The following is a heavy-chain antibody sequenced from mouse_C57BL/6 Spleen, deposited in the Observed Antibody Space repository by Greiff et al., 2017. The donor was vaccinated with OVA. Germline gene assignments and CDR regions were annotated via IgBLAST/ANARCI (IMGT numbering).Heavy chain of an antibody. CDR1: GYTFTSYW. D-gene: IGHD2-10*01. V-gene: IGHV1-64*01. Sequence: QVQLKQPGAELVKPGASVKLSCKASGYTFTSYWMHWVKQRPGQGLEWIGMIHPNSGSTNYNEKFKSKATLTVDKSSSTAYMQLSSLTSEDSAVYYCAILPSYAMDYWGQGTSVTVSS. CDR3: AILPSYAMDY. J-gene: IGHJ4*01. CDR2: IHPNSGST.